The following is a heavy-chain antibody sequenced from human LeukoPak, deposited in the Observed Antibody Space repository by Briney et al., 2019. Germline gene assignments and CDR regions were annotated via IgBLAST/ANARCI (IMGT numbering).Heavy chain of an antibody. D-gene: IGHD5-12*01. J-gene: IGHJ5*02. V-gene: IGHV1-46*01. Sequence: GASVKVSCKASGYSFINYYIHWVRQAPGQGLEWMGVMNPGSDYTTYARKFQGRVTMTNDTSTSTVYMELSSLKSEDTAVYYCARAPSGPRPGNWFDPWGQGTLVTVSS. CDR2: MNPGSDYT. CDR3: ARAPSGPRPGNWFDP. CDR1: GYSFINYY.